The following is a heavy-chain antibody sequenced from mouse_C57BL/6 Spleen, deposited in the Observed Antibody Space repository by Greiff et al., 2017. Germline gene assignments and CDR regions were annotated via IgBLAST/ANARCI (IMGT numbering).Heavy chain of an antibody. CDR1: GYTFTSYW. CDR3: ARGGLKLRYCFDY. J-gene: IGHJ2*01. Sequence: QVQLQQPGAELVMPGASVKLSCKASGYTFTSYWMHWVKQRPGQGLEWIGEIDPSDSYTNYNQKFKGKSTLTVDKSSSTAYMQLSSLTSADSAVYECARGGLKLRYCFDYWGQGTTLTVSS. CDR2: IDPSDSYT. V-gene: IGHV1-69*01. D-gene: IGHD1-1*01.